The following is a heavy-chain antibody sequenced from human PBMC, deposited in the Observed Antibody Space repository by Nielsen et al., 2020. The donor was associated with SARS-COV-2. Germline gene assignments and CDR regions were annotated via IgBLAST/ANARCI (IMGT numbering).Heavy chain of an antibody. CDR1: GGTFSSYA. J-gene: IGHJ4*02. D-gene: IGHD6-13*01. CDR2: IIPIFGTA. Sequence: SVKVSCKASGGTFSSYAISWVRQAPGQGLEWMGGIIPIFGTANYAQKFQGRVTITADESTSTAYMELSSLRSEDTAVYYCARGIAAAGPRFDYWGQGTLVTVSS. CDR3: ARGIAAAGPRFDY. V-gene: IGHV1-69*13.